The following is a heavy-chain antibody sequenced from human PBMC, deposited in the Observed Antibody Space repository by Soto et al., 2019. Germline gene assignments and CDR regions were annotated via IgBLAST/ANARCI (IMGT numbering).Heavy chain of an antibody. D-gene: IGHD6-13*01. CDR1: GFTFSSYG. J-gene: IGHJ6*01. CDR2: ISYDGSNK. Sequence: QVQLVESGGGVVQPGRSLRLSCAASGFTFSSYGMHWVRQAPGKGLEWVAVISYDGSNKYYADSVKGRFTISRDNSKNTLYLQMNSLRAEDTAVYYCAKDRYSSSQPGDVW. CDR3: AKDRYSSSQPGDV. V-gene: IGHV3-30*18.